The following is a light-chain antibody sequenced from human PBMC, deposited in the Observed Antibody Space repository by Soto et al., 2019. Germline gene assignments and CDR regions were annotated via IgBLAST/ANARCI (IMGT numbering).Light chain of an antibody. V-gene: IGKV3-20*01. CDR1: QSVSSTY. J-gene: IGKJ5*01. CDR2: GAS. Sequence: EIVLTQSPGTLSLSPGERATLSCRASQSVSSTYLAWYQQKPGQPPRLLIYGASSRATGIPDRFIGSASGTSFTLTITRRESADFAVYYCQQYGSSPVTFGQGTRLYIK. CDR3: QQYGSSPVT.